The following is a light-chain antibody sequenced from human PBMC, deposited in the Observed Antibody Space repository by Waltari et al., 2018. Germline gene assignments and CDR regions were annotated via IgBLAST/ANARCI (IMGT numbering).Light chain of an antibody. CDR3: QKRSDWPPT. CDR2: DAS. CDR1: KSVSIY. V-gene: IGKV3-11*02. Sequence: EIVLTQSPATLSLSPGERATLSCRASKSVSIYLAWYQQKPGQAPRLLIYDASKRAAGIPARFSGSGSGRDFTLTISSLEPEDFAVYYCQKRSDWPPTFGGGTKVEIK. J-gene: IGKJ4*01.